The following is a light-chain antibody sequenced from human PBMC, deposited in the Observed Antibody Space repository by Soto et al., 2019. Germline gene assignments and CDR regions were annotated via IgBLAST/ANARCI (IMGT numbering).Light chain of an antibody. V-gene: IGKV3-11*01. CDR3: QQRSGWYT. CDR2: DAS. J-gene: IGKJ2*01. Sequence: DIVLTQSPATLSLSPGERATLSCRASQSVSSYLAWYQQKPGQAPRLLIYDASNRATGIPARFSGSGSGTDFTLTISSLEPEDFAIYYCQQRSGWYTVGQGTKLEIK. CDR1: QSVSSY.